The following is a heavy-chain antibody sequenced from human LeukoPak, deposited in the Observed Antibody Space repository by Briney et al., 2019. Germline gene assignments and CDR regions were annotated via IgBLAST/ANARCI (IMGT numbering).Heavy chain of an antibody. CDR2: ISATSTTI. V-gene: IGHV3-48*01. Sequence: SGGSLRLSCAASGFTFSSYNMHWVRQAPGKGLEWVSYISATSTTIYDADSVKGRFTISRDNAKNSLFLQMNSLRAEDTAVYYCARNYDFWNGYYFDYWGQGTLVTVSS. CDR1: GFTFSSYN. J-gene: IGHJ4*02. CDR3: ARNYDFWNGYYFDY. D-gene: IGHD3-3*01.